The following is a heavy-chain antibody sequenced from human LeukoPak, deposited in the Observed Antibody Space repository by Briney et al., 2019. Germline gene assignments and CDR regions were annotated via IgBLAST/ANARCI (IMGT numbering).Heavy chain of an antibody. D-gene: IGHD4-17*01. Sequence: PSETLSLTCTVSGGSISSYYWGWIRQPPGKGLEWIGSIYYSGSTYYNPSLKSRVTISVDTSKNQFSLKLSSVTAADTAVYYCARDLPGETTVDYWGQGTLVTVSS. CDR1: GGSISSYY. CDR2: IYYSGST. J-gene: IGHJ4*02. V-gene: IGHV4-39*07. CDR3: ARDLPGETTVDY.